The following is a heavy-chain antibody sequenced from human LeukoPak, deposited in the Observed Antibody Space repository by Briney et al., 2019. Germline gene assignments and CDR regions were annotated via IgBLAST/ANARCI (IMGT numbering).Heavy chain of an antibody. CDR2: INHSGST. V-gene: IGHV4-34*01. CDR3: ARSGRNYYYDSSGYQIDY. J-gene: IGHJ4*02. Sequence: SETLSLTCRVYGGSFSGYYWSWIRQPPGKGLEWIGEINHSGSTNYNPSLKSRVPISVDTSKNQFSLKLSSVTAADTAVYYCARSGRNYYYDSSGYQIDYWGQGTLVTVSS. CDR1: GGSFSGYY. D-gene: IGHD3-22*01.